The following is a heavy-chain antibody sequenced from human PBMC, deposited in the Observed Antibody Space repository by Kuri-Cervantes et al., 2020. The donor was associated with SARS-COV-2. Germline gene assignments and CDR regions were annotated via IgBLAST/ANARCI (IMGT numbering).Heavy chain of an antibody. V-gene: IGHV4-34*01. J-gene: IGHJ6*03. CDR2: VNHRGST. CDR3: ARDISSYYYYYYMDV. CDR1: GESFSGYY. D-gene: IGHD2-2*01. Sequence: SETLSLTCAFYGESFSGYYWSWIRQSPGKGLEWIGEVNHRGSTNYNPSLKSRVTISVDTSKNQFSLKLSSVTAADTAVYYCARDISSYYYYYYMDVWGKGTTVTVSS.